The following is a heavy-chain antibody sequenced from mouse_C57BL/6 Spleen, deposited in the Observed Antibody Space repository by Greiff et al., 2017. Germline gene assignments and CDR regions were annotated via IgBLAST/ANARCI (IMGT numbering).Heavy chain of an antibody. CDR1: GFTFSSYA. J-gene: IGHJ2*01. D-gene: IGHD3-3*01. CDR3: TRDGAGDFDY. CDR2: ISSGGDYI. V-gene: IGHV5-9-1*02. Sequence: EVKLVESGEGLVKPGGSLKLSCAASGFTFSSYAMSWVRQTPEKRLEWVAYISSGGDYISYADTVKGRFTISSDNARHTLYLQMSILKSEATAMYYCTRDGAGDFDYWGQGTTLTVSS.